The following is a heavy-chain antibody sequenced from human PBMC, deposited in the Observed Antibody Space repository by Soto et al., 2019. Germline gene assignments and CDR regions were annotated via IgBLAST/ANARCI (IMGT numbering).Heavy chain of an antibody. CDR3: ARKGQGGSGLYYYYYGMDD. D-gene: IGHD3-16*01. CDR1: GGSISSGGYY. CDR2: IYYSGST. Sequence: SETLSLTCTVSGGSISSGGYYWSWIRQHPGKGLEWIGYIYYSGSTYYNPSLKSRVTISVDTSKNQFSLKLSSVTAADTAVYYCARKGQGGSGLYYYYYGMDDWGQGTTVTVSS. J-gene: IGHJ6*02. V-gene: IGHV4-31*03.